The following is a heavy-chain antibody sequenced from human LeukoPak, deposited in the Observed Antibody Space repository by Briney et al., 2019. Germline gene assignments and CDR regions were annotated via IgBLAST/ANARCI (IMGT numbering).Heavy chain of an antibody. V-gene: IGHV4-38-2*02. CDR2: IYHSGYT. D-gene: IGHD3-22*01. Sequence: SETLSLTCSVSRYSIRSDYYWGWIRQPPGKGLEWIASIYHSGYTYYNASLKSRVTLSVDTSKNQFSLNLRSVTAADTAVYYCARSGRDGSGYYLRYFDYWGQGSLVIVSS. CDR1: RYSIRSDYY. CDR3: ARSGRDGSGYYLRYFDY. J-gene: IGHJ4*02.